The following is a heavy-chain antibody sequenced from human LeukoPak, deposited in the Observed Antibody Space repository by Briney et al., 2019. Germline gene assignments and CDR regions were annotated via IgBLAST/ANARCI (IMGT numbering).Heavy chain of an antibody. V-gene: IGHV1-18*01. CDR2: ISAYNGNT. CDR1: GYTFTSYG. Sequence: GASVKVSCKASGYTFTSYGISWVRQAPGQGLEWMGWISAYNGNTKYAQKVQGRVTMSTDTSTRTAYMELRSLRSDDTAVHYCARDLRWEVPDAFDIWGQGTMVTVSS. J-gene: IGHJ3*02. D-gene: IGHD4-23*01. CDR3: ARDLRWEVPDAFDI.